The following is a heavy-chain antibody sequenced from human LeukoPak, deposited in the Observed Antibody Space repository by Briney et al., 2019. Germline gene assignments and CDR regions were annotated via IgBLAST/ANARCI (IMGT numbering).Heavy chain of an antibody. CDR1: GGSISSYY. D-gene: IGHD3-22*01. CDR2: IYYSGST. CDR3: ARLKYYYDSSGYRAEYFQH. Sequence: SSETLSLTCTVSGGSISSYYWSWIRQPPGKGLEWIGYIYYSGSTNYNPSLKSRVTISVYTSKNQFSLKLSSVTAADTAVYYCARLKYYYDSSGYRAEYFQHWGQGTLVTVSS. J-gene: IGHJ1*01. V-gene: IGHV4-59*01.